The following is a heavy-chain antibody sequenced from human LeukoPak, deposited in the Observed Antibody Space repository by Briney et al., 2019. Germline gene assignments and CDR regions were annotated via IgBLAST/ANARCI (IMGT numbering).Heavy chain of an antibody. D-gene: IGHD2-2*03. V-gene: IGHV4-59*01. CDR3: ARVDAGWFDP. CDR2: MYDGGST. CDR1: GGSISSYY. Sequence: SETLSLTCTVSGGSISSYYWSWIRQPPGKGLEWIGYMYDGGSTNYNPSLKSRVTISVDASKNQFSLKVSSVTAADTAVYYCARVDAGWFDPWGQGTLVTVSS. J-gene: IGHJ5*02.